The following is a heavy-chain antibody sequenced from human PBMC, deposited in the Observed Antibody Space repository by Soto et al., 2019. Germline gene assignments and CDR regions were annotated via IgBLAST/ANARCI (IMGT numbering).Heavy chain of an antibody. CDR3: AGEPLYCSGGSCYPPNFDY. CDR2: IYTSGST. V-gene: IGHV4-4*07. J-gene: IGHJ4*02. CDR1: GGSISSYY. D-gene: IGHD2-15*01. Sequence: KASETLSVTCTVSGGSISSYYWSWIRQPAGKRLEWIGRIYTSGSTNYNPSLKSRVTMSVDTSKNQFSLKLSSVTAADTAVYYCAGEPLYCSGGSCYPPNFDYWGQGTLVTVSS.